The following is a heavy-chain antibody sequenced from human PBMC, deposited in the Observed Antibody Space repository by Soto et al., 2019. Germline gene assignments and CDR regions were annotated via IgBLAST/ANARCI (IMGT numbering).Heavy chain of an antibody. Sequence: QVQLVESGGGVVQPGRSLRLSCAASGFTFSSYGMHWVRQAPGKGLEWVAVIWYDGSNKYYADSVKGRFTISRDNSKNTLYLQMNSLRAEDTAVYYCARAHCSSTSGYSGMDVWGKGTTVTVSS. CDR3: ARAHCSSTSGYSGMDV. V-gene: IGHV3-33*01. J-gene: IGHJ6*04. CDR1: GFTFSSYG. CDR2: IWYDGSNK. D-gene: IGHD2-2*01.